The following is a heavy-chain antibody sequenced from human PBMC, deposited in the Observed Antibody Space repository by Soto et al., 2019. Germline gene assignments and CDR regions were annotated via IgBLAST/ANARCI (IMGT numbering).Heavy chain of an antibody. V-gene: IGHV4-59*01. CDR3: ARDTLVRGNYYGMDV. CDR1: GGSISSYY. D-gene: IGHD3-10*01. Sequence: SETLSLTCTVSGGSISSYYWSWIRQPPGKGLEWIGYIYYSGSTNYNPPLKSRVTISVDTSKHQFSLKLSSVTAADTAVYYSARDTLVRGNYYGMDVWGQGTTVTVSS. J-gene: IGHJ6*02. CDR2: IYYSGST.